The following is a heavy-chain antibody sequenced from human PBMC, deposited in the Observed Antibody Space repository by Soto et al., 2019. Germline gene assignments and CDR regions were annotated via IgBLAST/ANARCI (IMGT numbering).Heavy chain of an antibody. D-gene: IGHD1-26*01. CDR3: ARYLAPDRGGSYHYAFDY. CDR2: IYWDDDK. Sequence: QITFKESGPTLVKPTQTLTLTCTFSGFSLSTSGVGVGWIRQPPGKALEWLALIYWDDDKRYSPSLKSSITTTKYTSKNHVVLTMTSVDPVDTATYYCARYLAPDRGGSYHYAFDYWGQGTLVIVSS. V-gene: IGHV2-5*02. J-gene: IGHJ4*02. CDR1: GFSLSTSGVG.